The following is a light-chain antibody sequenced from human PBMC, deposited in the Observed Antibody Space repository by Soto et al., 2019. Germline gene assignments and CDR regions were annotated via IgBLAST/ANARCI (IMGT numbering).Light chain of an antibody. J-gene: IGKJ5*01. Sequence: PGESATISCRASRNVDGNYLSWYHQKPGQPPRLLIHSASTRAPGIPDRFSASGAGTDFTLTISSLEPEDSAVYYCQQRSFWPPVNCGKGKQREIK. CDR3: QQRSFWPPVN. CDR2: SAS. CDR1: RNVDGNY. V-gene: IGKV3D-20*02.